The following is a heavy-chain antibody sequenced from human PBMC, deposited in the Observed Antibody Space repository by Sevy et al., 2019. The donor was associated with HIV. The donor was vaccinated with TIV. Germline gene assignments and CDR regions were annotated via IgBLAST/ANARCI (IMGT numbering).Heavy chain of an antibody. J-gene: IGHJ4*01. CDR1: GYSFTSHW. V-gene: IGHV5-51*01. CDR3: AYSRSGYFDGSGYYIY. CDR2: IYPDDSDT. Sequence: GESLKISCQGSGYSFTSHWIAWVRQMPGKGLEWMGIIYPDDSDTKYSPSFQGQVTFSAAKSIFTDYLQRSSLNASDNAIDYYAYSRSGYFDGSGYYIYWCQGTQVTVSS. D-gene: IGHD3-22*01.